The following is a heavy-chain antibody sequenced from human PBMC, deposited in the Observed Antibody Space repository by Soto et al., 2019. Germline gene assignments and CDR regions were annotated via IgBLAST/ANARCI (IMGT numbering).Heavy chain of an antibody. Sequence: QVQLQESGPGLVKPSQTLSLTCTVSGGSISSGGYYWSWIRQHPGKGLEWIGYIYYSGSTYYNPSLKSPLTISVDTSKNQSSLKLSSVTAADTAVYYCARGGLTGEYYFDYWGQGTLVIVSS. CDR1: GGSISSGGYY. V-gene: IGHV4-31*01. CDR3: ARGGLTGEYYFDY. D-gene: IGHD7-27*01. CDR2: IYYSGST. J-gene: IGHJ4*02.